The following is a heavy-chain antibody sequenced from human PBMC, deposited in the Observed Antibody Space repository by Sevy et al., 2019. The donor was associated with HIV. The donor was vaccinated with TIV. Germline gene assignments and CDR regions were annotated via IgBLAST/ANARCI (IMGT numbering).Heavy chain of an antibody. Sequence: SETLSLTCAVSGGSISNSNWWSWVRQAPGKGLEWIGEIHHSGSTNCNPSLKSRVTIAGDKSKNQFSLKLRSVTAADTAVYYCAREGTARGAGTGGMDVWGQGTTVTVSS. J-gene: IGHJ6*02. CDR2: IHHSGST. CDR1: GGSISNSNW. CDR3: AREGTARGAGTGGMDV. V-gene: IGHV4-4*02. D-gene: IGHD6-19*01.